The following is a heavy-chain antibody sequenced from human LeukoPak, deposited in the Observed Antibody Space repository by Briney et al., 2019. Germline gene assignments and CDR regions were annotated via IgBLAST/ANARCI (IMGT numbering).Heavy chain of an antibody. Sequence: ASVKVSCKASGYPFTGYYLHWVRQAPGQGLEWMGWINPNSGGTNYAQKFQGRVTMTRDTSISTAYMELSRLRSDDTAVYYCAREYYDILTGYSYYGMDVWGQGTTVTVSS. CDR3: AREYYDILTGYSYYGMDV. D-gene: IGHD3-9*01. J-gene: IGHJ6*02. V-gene: IGHV1-2*02. CDR1: GYPFTGYY. CDR2: INPNSGGT.